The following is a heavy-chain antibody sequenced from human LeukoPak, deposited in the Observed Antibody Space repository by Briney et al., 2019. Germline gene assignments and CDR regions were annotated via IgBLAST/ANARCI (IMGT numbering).Heavy chain of an antibody. Sequence: ASVKVSCKASGYTFTGYYMHWVRQAPGQGLEWMRWINPSSGGTNYAQKFQGRVTMTRDTSISTAYMELSSLRSDDTAVYYCARDTDKGTRRGDYWGQGTLVIVSS. V-gene: IGHV1-2*02. CDR3: ARDTDKGTRRGDY. CDR1: GYTFTGYY. D-gene: IGHD2-2*01. J-gene: IGHJ4*02. CDR2: INPSSGGT.